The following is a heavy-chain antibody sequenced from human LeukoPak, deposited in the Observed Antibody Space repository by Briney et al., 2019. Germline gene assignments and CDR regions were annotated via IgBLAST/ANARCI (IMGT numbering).Heavy chain of an antibody. D-gene: IGHD3-22*01. CDR2: INHSGST. J-gene: IGHJ5*02. Sequence: PSETLSLTCTVSGGSISSYYWSWIRQPPGKGLEWIGEINHSGSTNYNPSLKSRVTISVDTSKNQFSLKLSSVTAADTAVYYCARGITMIVVVRNLENWFDPWGQGTLVTVSS. CDR3: ARGITMIVVVRNLENWFDP. V-gene: IGHV4-34*01. CDR1: GGSISSYY.